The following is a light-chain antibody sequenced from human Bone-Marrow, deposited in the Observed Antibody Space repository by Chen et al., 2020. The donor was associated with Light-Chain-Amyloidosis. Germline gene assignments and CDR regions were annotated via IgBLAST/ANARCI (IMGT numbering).Light chain of an antibody. Sequence: QSALTQPASVSGSPGPSITRSCTGTSSDVGGDNHVSWYQQHPDKAPKLMIYEVTTRPSWVPVRFSGSRSTNTASLTISELKTEADADYFCRAYTVTNTLVFGGGTRVTVL. J-gene: IGLJ1*01. CDR3: RAYTVTNTLV. V-gene: IGLV2-14*01. CDR2: EVT. CDR1: SSDVGGDNH.